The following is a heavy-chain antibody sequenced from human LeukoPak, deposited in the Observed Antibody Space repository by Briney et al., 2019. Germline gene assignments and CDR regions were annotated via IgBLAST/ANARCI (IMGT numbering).Heavy chain of an antibody. Sequence: ASVKVSCKASGYTFTNYDINWMRQATGQGLEWMGWMNPNTGNTGHVEKFQGRVTMTRNTSISTAYMELSSLRSEDTAVYYCAREMATITYAFDIWGQGTMVTVSS. D-gene: IGHD5-24*01. CDR3: AREMATITYAFDI. CDR1: GYTFTNYD. V-gene: IGHV1-8*01. J-gene: IGHJ3*02. CDR2: MNPNTGNT.